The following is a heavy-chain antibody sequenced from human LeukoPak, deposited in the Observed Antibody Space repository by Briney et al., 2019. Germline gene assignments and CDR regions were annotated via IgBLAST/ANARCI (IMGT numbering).Heavy chain of an antibody. D-gene: IGHD3-10*01. V-gene: IGHV4-59*01. CDR1: GGSINNYY. J-gene: IGHJ4*02. Sequence: PSETLSLTCTVSGGSINNYYWSWLRQPPGKGLEWIGYIYYSGSTNYNPSLKSRVTISVDTSKNHFSLKLSSLTAADTAVYYCARGRYGSALDYWGQGTLVTVSS. CDR3: ARGRYGSALDY. CDR2: IYYSGST.